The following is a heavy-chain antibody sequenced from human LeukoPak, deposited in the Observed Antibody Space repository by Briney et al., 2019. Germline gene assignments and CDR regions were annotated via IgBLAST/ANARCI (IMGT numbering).Heavy chain of an antibody. CDR1: GFTFSSYW. CDR3: ARGPPYYDFWSGYQY. J-gene: IGHJ4*02. Sequence: GGSLRLSCAASGFTFSSYWMSWVRQAPGKGREWVANIKQDGREKYYVDSVRGRFTISRDNAKNSLYLQMNSARAEDTAVYYWARGPPYYDFWSGYQYWGQGTLVTVSS. D-gene: IGHD3-3*01. CDR2: IKQDGREK. V-gene: IGHV3-7*01.